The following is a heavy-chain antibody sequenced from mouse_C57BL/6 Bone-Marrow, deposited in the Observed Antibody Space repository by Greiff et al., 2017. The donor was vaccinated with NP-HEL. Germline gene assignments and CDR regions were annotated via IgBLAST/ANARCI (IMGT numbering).Heavy chain of an antibody. D-gene: IGHD2-1*01. CDR2: IDPETGGT. Sequence: VQLQQSGAELVRPGASVTLSCKASGYTFTDYEMHWVKQTPVHGLEWIGAIDPETGGTAYNQKFKGKAILTADKSSSTAYMELRSLTSEDSAVYYCTRGGGNSLDDWGKGTTLTVSS. V-gene: IGHV1-15*01. CDR3: TRGGGNSLDD. CDR1: GYTFTDYE. J-gene: IGHJ2*01.